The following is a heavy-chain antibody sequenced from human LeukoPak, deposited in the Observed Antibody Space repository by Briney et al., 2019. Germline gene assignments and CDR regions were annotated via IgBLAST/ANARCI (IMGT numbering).Heavy chain of an antibody. CDR2: IYWDDDK. V-gene: IGHV2-5*02. J-gene: IGHJ3*02. Sequence: SGPTLVKPTQTLTLTCTFSGFSLSTSGVGVGWIRQPPGKALEWLALIYWDDDKRYSPSLKSRLTITKDTSKNQVVLTMTNMDPVYTATYYCAHRRIALWAFDIWGQGTMVTVSS. CDR3: AHRRIALWAFDI. CDR1: GFSLSTSGVG. D-gene: IGHD6-13*01.